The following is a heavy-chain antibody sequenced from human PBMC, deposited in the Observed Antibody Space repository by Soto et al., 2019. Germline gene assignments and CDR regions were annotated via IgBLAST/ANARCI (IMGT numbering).Heavy chain of an antibody. V-gene: IGHV2-5*02. CDR3: AHHPYYGVGSYSFDY. D-gene: IGHD3-10*01. J-gene: IGHJ4*02. Sequence: QITLKESGPTLVRPTQTLTLTCTFSGFSLTTSGVGVGWIRQPPGKALEWLAVIYWDDDKRYSSSLKSRLTITKVTSKNQVVLTMTNMDPVYTATYCCAHHPYYGVGSYSFDYRGQGPLVTVSS. CDR1: GFSLTTSGVG. CDR2: IYWDDDK.